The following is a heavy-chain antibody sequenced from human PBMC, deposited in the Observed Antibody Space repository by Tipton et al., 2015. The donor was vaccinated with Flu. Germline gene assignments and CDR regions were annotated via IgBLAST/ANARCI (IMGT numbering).Heavy chain of an antibody. CDR3: ASRGYSYGLRY. CDR2: ISYDGSNK. Sequence: RSLRLSCAASGFTFSSYAMHWVRQAPGKGLEWVAVISYDGSNKYYADSVKGRFTISRDNSKNTLYLQMNSLRAEDTAVYYCASRGYSYGLRYWGQGTLVTVSS. D-gene: IGHD5-18*01. J-gene: IGHJ4*02. V-gene: IGHV3-30*01. CDR1: GFTFSSYA.